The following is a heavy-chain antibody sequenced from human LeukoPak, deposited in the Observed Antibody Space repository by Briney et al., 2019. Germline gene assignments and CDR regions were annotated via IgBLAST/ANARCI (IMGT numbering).Heavy chain of an antibody. Sequence: GGPLRLSCAASGFTFSGSAMHWVRQASGKGLEWVGRIRSKANSYATAYAASVKGRFTISRDDSKNTAYLQMNSLKTEDTAVYYRTRRGSIAVAGMGDYWGQGTLVTVSS. CDR3: TRRGSIAVAGMGDY. CDR1: GFTFSGSA. D-gene: IGHD6-19*01. J-gene: IGHJ4*02. CDR2: IRSKANSYAT. V-gene: IGHV3-73*01.